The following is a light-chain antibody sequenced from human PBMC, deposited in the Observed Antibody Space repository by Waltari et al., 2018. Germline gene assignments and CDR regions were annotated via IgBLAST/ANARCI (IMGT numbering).Light chain of an antibody. Sequence: QSALTPPAPVSGSPGPSATISCPGTSTDVGSSNFFSWYQQHPGKAPKLIIHDDTERPSGVSDRFSGSKSANGASLTISGLQAEDEAHYYCCAYAGKVFGGGTRLTVL. CDR3: CAYAGKV. CDR2: DDT. V-gene: IGLV2-23*01. J-gene: IGLJ3*02. CDR1: STDVGSSNF.